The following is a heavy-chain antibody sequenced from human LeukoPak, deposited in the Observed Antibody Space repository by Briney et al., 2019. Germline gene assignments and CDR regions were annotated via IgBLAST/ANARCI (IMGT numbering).Heavy chain of an antibody. J-gene: IGHJ6*03. CDR1: GGSISSYY. CDR2: IYYSGST. Sequence: SETLSLTCTVSGGSISSYYWSWIRQPPGKGLEWIGYIYYSGSTNYNPSLKSRVTISVDTSKNQFSLKLSSVTAADTAVYYCASTTPYYGSGTYYYYYYMDVWGKGTTVTVSS. CDR3: ASTTPYYGSGTYYYYYYMDV. D-gene: IGHD3-10*01. V-gene: IGHV4-59*08.